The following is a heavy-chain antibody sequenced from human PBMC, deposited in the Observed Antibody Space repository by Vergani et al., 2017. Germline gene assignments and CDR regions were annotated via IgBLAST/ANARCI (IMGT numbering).Heavy chain of an antibody. Sequence: QVQLQESGPGLVKPSGTLSLTCAVSGGSISSSNWWSWVRQPPGKGLEWIGEIYHSGSTYYNPSLKSRVTISVDTSKNQFSLKLSSVTAADTAVYYCARQLLTHYYDSSGYYNYWGQGTLVTVSS. CDR2: IYHSGST. CDR1: GGSISSSNW. J-gene: IGHJ4*02. D-gene: IGHD3-22*01. CDR3: ARQLLTHYYDSSGYYNY. V-gene: IGHV4-4*02.